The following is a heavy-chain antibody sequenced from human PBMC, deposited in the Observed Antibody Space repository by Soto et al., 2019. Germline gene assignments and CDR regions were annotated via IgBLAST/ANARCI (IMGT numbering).Heavy chain of an antibody. V-gene: IGHV4-59*01. D-gene: IGHD3-22*01. Sequence: SETLSLTCTVSGGSISSYYWSWIRQPPGKGLEWIGYIYYSGSTNYNPSLKSRVTISVDTSKNQFSLKLSSVTAADTAVYYCARGYYDSSGYYSFDYWGQGTLVTVSS. J-gene: IGHJ4*02. CDR3: ARGYYDSSGYYSFDY. CDR1: GGSISSYY. CDR2: IYYSGST.